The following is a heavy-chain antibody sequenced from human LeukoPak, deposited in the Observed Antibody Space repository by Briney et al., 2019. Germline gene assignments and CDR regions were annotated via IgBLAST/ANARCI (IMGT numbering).Heavy chain of an antibody. J-gene: IGHJ4*02. CDR2: IYPGDSDT. V-gene: IGHV5-51*01. Sequence: GESLKISCKGSGYSFTSYWIGWVRQMPGKGLEWMGIIYPGDSDTRYSPSFQGQVTISADKSISTAYLQWSSLKASDTAMYYCARLYFEGASSGPNDYWGQGTLVTVSS. CDR3: ARLYFEGASSGPNDY. CDR1: GYSFTSYW. D-gene: IGHD3-22*01.